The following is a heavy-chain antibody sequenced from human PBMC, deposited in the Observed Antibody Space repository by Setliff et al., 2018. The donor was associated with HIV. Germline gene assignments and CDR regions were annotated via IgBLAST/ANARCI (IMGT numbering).Heavy chain of an antibody. V-gene: IGHV4-38-2*02. CDR1: GYSVSSPYY. Sequence: TLSLTCSVSGYSVSSPYYWAWIRQSPGKGLEWIGSIYHSGSTYYSPSLKSRVIISVDAANEQFSLRLSSVTAADTAVYYCARYTVDTFFFDYWGQGRLVTVSS. J-gene: IGHJ4*02. CDR3: ARYTVDTFFFDY. D-gene: IGHD4-17*01. CDR2: IYHSGST.